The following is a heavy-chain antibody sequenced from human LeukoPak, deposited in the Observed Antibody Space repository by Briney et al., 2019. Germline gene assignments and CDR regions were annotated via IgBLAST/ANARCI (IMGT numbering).Heavy chain of an antibody. Sequence: GASVKVSCKVSGYTLTELSMHWVRQAPGKGLEWMGGFDPEDGETIYAQKFQGRVTMTEDTSTDTAYMELSSLRSEDTAVYYCATPSSRRLDDAFDIWGQGTMVTVSS. CDR3: ATPSSRRLDDAFDI. J-gene: IGHJ3*02. V-gene: IGHV1-24*01. CDR2: FDPEDGET. CDR1: GYTLTELS.